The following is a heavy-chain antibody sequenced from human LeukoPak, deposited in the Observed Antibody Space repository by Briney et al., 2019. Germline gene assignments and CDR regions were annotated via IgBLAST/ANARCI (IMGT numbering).Heavy chain of an antibody. V-gene: IGHV1-69*05. CDR2: IIPIFGTA. J-gene: IGHJ4*02. Sequence: SVKVSCKASGGTFSSYAISWVRQAPGQGLEWMGRIIPIFGTANYAQKFQGRVTITTDESTSTAYMELSSLRTEDTAVYYCARQGDGSYYFDYWGQGTLVTVSS. CDR3: ARQGDGSYYFDY. D-gene: IGHD1-26*01. CDR1: GGTFSSYA.